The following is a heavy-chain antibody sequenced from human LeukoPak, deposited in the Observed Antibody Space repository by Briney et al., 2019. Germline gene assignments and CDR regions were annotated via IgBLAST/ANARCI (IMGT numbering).Heavy chain of an antibody. D-gene: IGHD6-13*01. CDR1: GFTFSDYY. Sequence: GGSLRLSCAASGFTFSDYYMSWIRQAPGKGLEWVSYISSSGSTIYYADSVKGRFTISRDNAKNSLYLQMNSLRAEDTAVYYCAKDQYIAAAGGLYDYWGQGTLVTVSS. V-gene: IGHV3-11*04. CDR3: AKDQYIAAAGGLYDY. CDR2: ISSSGSTI. J-gene: IGHJ4*02.